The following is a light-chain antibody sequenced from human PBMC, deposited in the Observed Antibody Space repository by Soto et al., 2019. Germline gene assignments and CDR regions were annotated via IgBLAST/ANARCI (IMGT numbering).Light chain of an antibody. Sequence: DIRMTQSSSALSPSVVDRVTIACRASQSISSWLAWYQQKPGRAPKLLIYDASSLESGVPSRFSGSGSGTEFTLTISSLQPDDFATYYCQQYSTYPWTFGQGTKVDIK. J-gene: IGKJ1*01. V-gene: IGKV1-5*01. CDR1: QSISSW. CDR3: QQYSTYPWT. CDR2: DAS.